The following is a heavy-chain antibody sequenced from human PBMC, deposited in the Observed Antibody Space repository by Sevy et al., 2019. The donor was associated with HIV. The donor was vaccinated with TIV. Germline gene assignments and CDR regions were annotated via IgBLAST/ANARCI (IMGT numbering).Heavy chain of an antibody. Sequence: GGSLRLSCAASGFTFRTYGMHWVRQAPGKGLEWVTFIRYDGTTKYYVDSVKGRFTISIDNSKNTLYLQMNSLRPEDTAVYYCAKGLGMVQGALLSDDIWGQGTKVTVSS. D-gene: IGHD3-10*01. V-gene: IGHV3-30*02. CDR3: AKGLGMVQGALLSDDI. J-gene: IGHJ3*02. CDR1: GFTFRTYG. CDR2: IRYDGTTK.